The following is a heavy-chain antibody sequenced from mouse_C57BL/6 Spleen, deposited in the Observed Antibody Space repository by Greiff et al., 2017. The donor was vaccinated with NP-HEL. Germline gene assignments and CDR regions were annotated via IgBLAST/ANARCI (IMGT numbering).Heavy chain of an antibody. D-gene: IGHD2-12*01. CDR2: INPNNGGT. J-gene: IGHJ2*01. V-gene: IGHV1-18*01. Sequence: VQLQQSGPELVKPGASVKIPCKASGYTFTDYNMDWVKQSHGKSLEWIGAINPNNGGTIYNQKFKGKATLTVDKSSSTAYMELRSLTSEDTAVYYCARRGDSYLYYFDYWGQGTTLTVSS. CDR1: GYTFTDYN. CDR3: ARRGDSYLYYFDY.